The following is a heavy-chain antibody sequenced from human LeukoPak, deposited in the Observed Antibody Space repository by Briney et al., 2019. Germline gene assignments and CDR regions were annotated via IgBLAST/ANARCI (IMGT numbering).Heavy chain of an antibody. D-gene: IGHD1-26*01. CDR2: IYHSGST. Sequence: SETLSLTCTVSGYSISSGYYWGWIRQPPGKGLEWIGSIYHSGSTYYNPSLKSRVTISVDTSKNQFSLKLSSVTAADTAVYYCARTLVGATTNWGQGTLVTVS. V-gene: IGHV4-38-2*02. J-gene: IGHJ4*02. CDR3: ARTLVGATTN. CDR1: GYSISSGYY.